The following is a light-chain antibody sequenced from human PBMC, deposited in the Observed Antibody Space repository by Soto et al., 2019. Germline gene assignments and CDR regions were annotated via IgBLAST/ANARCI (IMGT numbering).Light chain of an antibody. Sequence: EIVLTQSPVTLSLSPGERATLSCRASQSLSSLLGGGYWSWYQHKPGQAPRLLISDASSRATGIPARFNGSGSGTDFTLTISSLEHEDFGVYYCQQRTGSFGGGTKVEI. V-gene: IGKV3-11*01. J-gene: IGKJ4*01. CDR3: QQRTGS. CDR2: DAS. CDR1: QSLSSL.